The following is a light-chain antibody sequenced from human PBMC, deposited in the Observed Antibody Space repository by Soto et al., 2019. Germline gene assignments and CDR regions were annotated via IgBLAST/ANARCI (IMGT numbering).Light chain of an antibody. V-gene: IGLV2-8*01. CDR1: SSDVGGYNY. CDR3: SSYGGSNNLL. Sequence: QSALTQPPSASGSPGQSVTISCTGTSSDVGGYNYVSWYQQYPGKAPTLMIYEVSKRPSGVPDRFSGSKSGNTASLTVSGLEAEDEADYYCSSYGGSNNLLFGGGTKLTVL. J-gene: IGLJ2*01. CDR2: EVS.